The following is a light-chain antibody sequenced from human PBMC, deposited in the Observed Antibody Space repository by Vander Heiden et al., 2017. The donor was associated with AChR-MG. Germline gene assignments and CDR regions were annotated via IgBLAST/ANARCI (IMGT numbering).Light chain of an antibody. Sequence: QSVLTHPPSAPATPGHRVTISCSGSSSNIRNNYVYWYQQVPGTAPKLLIYRNNQRPSGVPDRLSGSKSGTSASLAISGLRSDDEGDYYCAAWDDSLSGVVFGGGTKLTVL. CDR3: AAWDDSLSGVV. CDR1: SSNIRNNY. CDR2: RNN. V-gene: IGLV1-47*01. J-gene: IGLJ3*02.